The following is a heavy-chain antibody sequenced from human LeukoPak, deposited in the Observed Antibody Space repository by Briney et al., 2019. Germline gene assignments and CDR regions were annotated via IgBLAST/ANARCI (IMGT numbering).Heavy chain of an antibody. V-gene: IGHV3-23*01. CDR3: ARDFGYCSGGTCYTVLDY. D-gene: IGHD2-15*01. J-gene: IGHJ4*02. Sequence: GGSLRLSCAASGFTFSSYAMSWVRQAPGKGLEWVSTISGSGGSTYYAHSVKGRFTISRDNSENTVYLQMNSLRAEDTAVYYCARDFGYCSGGTCYTVLDYWGQGTLVTVSS. CDR1: GFTFSSYA. CDR2: ISGSGGST.